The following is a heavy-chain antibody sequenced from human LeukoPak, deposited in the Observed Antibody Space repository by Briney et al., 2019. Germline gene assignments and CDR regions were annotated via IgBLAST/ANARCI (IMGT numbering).Heavy chain of an antibody. V-gene: IGHV4-61*01. CDR2: IYYSGST. CDR1: GGSISSGPYF. J-gene: IGHJ4*02. CDR3: AAIAAAGHVFDY. D-gene: IGHD6-13*01. Sequence: SQTLSLTCSVSGGSISSGPYFWSWIRQSPGQGLEWIGYIYYSGSTNYNPSLKSRVTISVDTSKNQFSLKLSSVTAADTAVYYCAAIAAAGHVFDYWGQGTLVTVSS.